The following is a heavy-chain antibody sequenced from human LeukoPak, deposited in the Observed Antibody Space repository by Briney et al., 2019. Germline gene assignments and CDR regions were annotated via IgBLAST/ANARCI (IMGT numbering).Heavy chain of an antibody. D-gene: IGHD3-10*01. CDR3: ARHGFRAGGSWIFDY. J-gene: IGHJ4*02. Sequence: SETLSLTCTVSGGSISSYYWSWIRQPAGKGLQWIGRIHSSGSANYNPSLKSRVTMSVDTSKNQFSLRLSSVTAADTAVYYCARHGFRAGGSWIFDYWGQGNPVTDSS. CDR1: GGSISSYY. V-gene: IGHV4-4*07. CDR2: IHSSGSA.